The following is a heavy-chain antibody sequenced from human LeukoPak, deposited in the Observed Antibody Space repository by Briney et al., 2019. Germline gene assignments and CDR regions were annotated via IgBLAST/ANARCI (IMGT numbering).Heavy chain of an antibody. CDR3: ARDGADGLLWFGELSLVKYFDY. J-gene: IGHJ4*02. CDR1: GFTFSSYA. CDR2: ISSSGSTI. D-gene: IGHD3-10*01. V-gene: IGHV3-48*03. Sequence: QTGRSLRLSCAASGFTFSSYAMHWVRQAPGKGLEWVSYISSSGSTIYYADSVKGRFTISRDNAKNSLYLQMNSLRAEDTAVYYCARDGADGLLWFGELSLVKYFDYWGQGTLVTVSS.